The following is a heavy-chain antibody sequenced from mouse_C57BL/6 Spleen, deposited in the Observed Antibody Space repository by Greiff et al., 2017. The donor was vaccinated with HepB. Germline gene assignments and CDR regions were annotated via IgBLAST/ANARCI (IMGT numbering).Heavy chain of an antibody. CDR1: GFNIKDDY. Sequence: VQLQQSGAELVRPGASVKLSCTASGFNIKDDYMHWVKQRPEQGLEWIGWIDPENGDTEYASKFQGKATITADTSSNTAYLQLSSLTSEDTAVYYCAPSWEGMAWFAYWGQGTLVTVSA. CDR2: IDPENGDT. CDR3: APSWEGMAWFAY. D-gene: IGHD4-1*01. V-gene: IGHV14-4*01. J-gene: IGHJ3*01.